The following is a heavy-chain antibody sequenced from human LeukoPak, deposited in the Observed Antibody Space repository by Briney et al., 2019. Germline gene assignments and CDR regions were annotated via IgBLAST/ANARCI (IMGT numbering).Heavy chain of an antibody. Sequence: PETLSLTCTVSGGSISSSSYYWGWIRQPPGKGLEWIGSIYYSGSTYYNPSLKSRVTISVDTSKNQFSLKLSSVTAADTAVYYCARRRPSHYFDYWGQGTLVTVSS. CDR3: ARRRPSHYFDY. V-gene: IGHV4-39*01. CDR1: GGSISSSSYY. J-gene: IGHJ4*02. CDR2: IYYSGST.